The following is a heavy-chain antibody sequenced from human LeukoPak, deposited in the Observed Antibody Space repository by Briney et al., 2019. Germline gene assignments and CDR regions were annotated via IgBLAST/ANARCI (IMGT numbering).Heavy chain of an antibody. V-gene: IGHV1-18*01. CDR3: ARRPPWELLSYFDY. J-gene: IGHJ4*02. CDR1: GHTFTSYG. D-gene: IGHD1-26*01. Sequence: ASVKVSCKASGHTFTSYGISWVRQAPGQGLEWMGWISAYNGNTNYAQKLQGRVTMTTDTSTSTAYMELRSLRSDDTAVYYCARRPPWELLSYFDYWGQGTLVTVSS. CDR2: ISAYNGNT.